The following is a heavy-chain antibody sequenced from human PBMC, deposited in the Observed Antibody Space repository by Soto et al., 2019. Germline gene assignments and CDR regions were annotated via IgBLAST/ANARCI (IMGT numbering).Heavy chain of an antibody. CDR1: GYTFTTYG. D-gene: IGHD3-3*01. CDR3: ARGFLEWLSPSFDY. J-gene: IGHJ4*02. CDR2: ISPYNGNT. V-gene: IGHV1-18*01. Sequence: ASVKVSCKASGYTFTTYGASWVRQAPGQGLEWMGWISPYNGNTTYAQNFQGRVTITADKSTSTAYMELRSLRSDDTAVYYCARGFLEWLSPSFDYWGQGTLVTVSS.